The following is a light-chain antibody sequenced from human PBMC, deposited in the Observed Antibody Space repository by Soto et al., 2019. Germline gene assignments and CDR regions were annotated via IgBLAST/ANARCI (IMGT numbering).Light chain of an antibody. CDR2: EVT. V-gene: IGLV2-8*01. CDR1: SSDVRGYNY. CDR3: SSYAGSNSIYV. Sequence: QSALTQPPSASGSPGQSVTISCTGTSSDVRGYNYVSWYQQHPGKAPKLMIYEVTKRPSGVPARFSGSKSGNTASLTVSGLQAEDEADYYCSSYAGSNSIYVFGTGTKLTVL. J-gene: IGLJ1*01.